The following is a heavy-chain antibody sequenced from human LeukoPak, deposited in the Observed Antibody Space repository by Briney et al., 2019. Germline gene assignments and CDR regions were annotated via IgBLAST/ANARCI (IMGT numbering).Heavy chain of an antibody. CDR1: GGSISSYY. J-gene: IGHJ6*03. CDR3: AREREGLGYCSSTSCYHPYYYYYYMDV. D-gene: IGHD2-2*01. CDR2: IYTSGST. Sequence: KPSETLSLTCTVPGGSISSYYWSWIRQPAGKGLEWIGRIYTSGSTNYNPSLKSRVTMSVDTSKNQFSLKLSSVTAADTAVYYCAREREGLGYCSSTSCYHPYYYYYYMDVWGKGTTVTVSS. V-gene: IGHV4-4*07.